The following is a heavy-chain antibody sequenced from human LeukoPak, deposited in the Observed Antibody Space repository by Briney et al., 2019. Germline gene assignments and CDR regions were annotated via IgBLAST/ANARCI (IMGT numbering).Heavy chain of an antibody. CDR2: IKQDGSEK. Sequence: GGSLRLSCAASGFTFDDYGMNWVRQAPGKGLEWVANIKQDGSEKYYVDSVKGRFTISRDNAKNSLYLQMNSLRAEDTAVYYCARKNGLDYWGQGTLVTVSS. V-gene: IGHV3-7*01. CDR3: ARKNGLDY. CDR1: GFTFDDYG. J-gene: IGHJ4*02.